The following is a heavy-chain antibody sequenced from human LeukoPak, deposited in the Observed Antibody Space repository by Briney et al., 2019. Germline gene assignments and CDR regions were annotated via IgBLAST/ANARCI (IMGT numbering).Heavy chain of an antibody. D-gene: IGHD7-27*01. J-gene: IGHJ3*01. CDR1: GYTLTDNH. V-gene: IGHV1-2*02. CDR2: IDPNSGGT. CDR3: ARELGLNAFDV. Sequence: ASVKVSCKASGYTLTDNHLYWVRQAPGQGLEWTGWIDPNSGGTNFAQNFQGRLTMTRDTSISTAYMELSRLTSDDTTVYYCARELGLNAFDVWGQGTMVTVSS.